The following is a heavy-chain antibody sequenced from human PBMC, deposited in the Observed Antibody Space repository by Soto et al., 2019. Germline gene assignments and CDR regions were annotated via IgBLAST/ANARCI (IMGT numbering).Heavy chain of an antibody. CDR2: IIPIFGTA. Sequence: ASVKVSCKASGGTFSSYAIGWVRQAPGQGLEWMGGIIPIFGTANYAQKFQGRVTITADESTSTAYMELSSLRSEDTAVYYCARELYNWNGPVDPDAFDIWGQGTMVTVSS. CDR3: ARELYNWNGPVDPDAFDI. D-gene: IGHD1-20*01. J-gene: IGHJ3*02. CDR1: GGTFSSYA. V-gene: IGHV1-69*13.